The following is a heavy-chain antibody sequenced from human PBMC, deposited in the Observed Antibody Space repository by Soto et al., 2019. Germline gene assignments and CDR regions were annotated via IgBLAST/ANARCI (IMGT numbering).Heavy chain of an antibody. D-gene: IGHD2-2*02. J-gene: IGHJ3*02. CDR1: GFTFTSSA. V-gene: IGHV1-58*01. CDR3: AAGPHCSSTSCYIFDAFDI. Sequence: GASVKVSCKASGFTFTSSAVQWVRQARGQRLEWIGWIVVGSGNTNYAQKFQERVTITRDMSTSTAYMELSSLRSEDTAVYYCAAGPHCSSTSCYIFDAFDIWGQGTMVTVSS. CDR2: IVVGSGNT.